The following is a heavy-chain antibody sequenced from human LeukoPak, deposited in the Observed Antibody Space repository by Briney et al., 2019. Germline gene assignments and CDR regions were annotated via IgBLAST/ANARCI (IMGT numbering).Heavy chain of an antibody. Sequence: GESLKISCKGSGYRFTSYWIGWVRQMLGKGLEWMGIIYPGDSDTRYSPSFQGQVTISADKSISAAYLQWSSLKASDTAMYYCARHTNDYGGYGDYWGQGTLVTVSS. V-gene: IGHV5-51*01. J-gene: IGHJ4*02. CDR1: GYRFTSYW. D-gene: IGHD4-23*01. CDR2: IYPGDSDT. CDR3: ARHTNDYGGYGDY.